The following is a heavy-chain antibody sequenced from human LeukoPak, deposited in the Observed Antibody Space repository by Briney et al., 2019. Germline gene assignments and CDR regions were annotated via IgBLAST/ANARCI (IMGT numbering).Heavy chain of an antibody. CDR1: GFSFSSFA. Sequence: PGGSLRLSCAASGFSFSSFAMTWVRQAPGKGLEWVSTIRSNGATAYNADSVKGRFTISRDNSKNTAYLQMNSLRVEDTAIYYCARGQEFDDGVFDSWGQVTLVTVSS. D-gene: IGHD1-1*01. J-gene: IGHJ4*02. CDR2: IRSNGATA. CDR3: ARGQEFDDGVFDS. V-gene: IGHV3-23*01.